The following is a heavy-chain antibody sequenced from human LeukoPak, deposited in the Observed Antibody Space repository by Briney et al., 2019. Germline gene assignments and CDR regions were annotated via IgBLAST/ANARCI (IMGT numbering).Heavy chain of an antibody. CDR2: IYPGDSDT. V-gene: IGHV5-51*01. D-gene: IGHD6-19*01. J-gene: IGHJ4*02. Sequence: PGESLKISCKGSGYSFTSYWIGWVRQMPGKGLEWMGIIYPGDSDTRYSPSFQGQVTISADKSLSTAYLQWSSLKASDTAMYYCARQHDSSGWYVHFDYWGQGTLVTVSS. CDR3: ARQHDSSGWYVHFDY. CDR1: GYSFTSYW.